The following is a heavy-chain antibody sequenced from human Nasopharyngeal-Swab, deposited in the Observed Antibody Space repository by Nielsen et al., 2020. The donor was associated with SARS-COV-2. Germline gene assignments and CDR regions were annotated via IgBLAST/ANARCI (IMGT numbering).Heavy chain of an antibody. J-gene: IGHJ4*02. CDR3: ARSVNFDYGDLQPPFGY. CDR2: TSRDGSDK. V-gene: IGHV3-30-3*01. Sequence: VRQCPGKGLEWVAVTSRDGSDKYYADSVKGRFTMSRDTSKNVVYLEMNSLSIEDTAVYYCARSVNFDYGDLQPPFGYWGQGTLVTVSS. D-gene: IGHD4-17*01.